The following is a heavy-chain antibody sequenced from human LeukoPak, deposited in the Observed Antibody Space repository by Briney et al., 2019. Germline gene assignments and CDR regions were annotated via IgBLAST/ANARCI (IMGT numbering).Heavy chain of an antibody. V-gene: IGHV4-59*01. Sequence: SETLSLTCTVSGGSISSYYWSWIRQPPGKGLEWIGYIYYSGSTNYNPSLKSRVTISVDTSKNQFSLKLSSVTAADTAVYYCARDLGEDCGGDCYSTYYYYGMDVWGQGTTVTVSS. CDR2: IYYSGST. D-gene: IGHD2-21*02. CDR3: ARDLGEDCGGDCYSTYYYYGMDV. J-gene: IGHJ6*02. CDR1: GGSISSYY.